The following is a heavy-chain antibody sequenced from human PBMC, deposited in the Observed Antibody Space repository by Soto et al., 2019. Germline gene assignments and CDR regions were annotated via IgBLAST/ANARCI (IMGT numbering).Heavy chain of an antibody. Sequence: ASVKVSCKASGGTFRNHGISWVRQAPGQGLEWVGGIIPIFGRAKYAQRFQGRVTITADESTNTAYLELSSLRSEDTAVYYCARDGTMLDSNSYYFLYWGQATLVTVSS. V-gene: IGHV1-69*13. D-gene: IGHD3-22*01. CDR2: IIPIFGRA. J-gene: IGHJ4*02. CDR1: GGTFRNHG. CDR3: ARDGTMLDSNSYYFLY.